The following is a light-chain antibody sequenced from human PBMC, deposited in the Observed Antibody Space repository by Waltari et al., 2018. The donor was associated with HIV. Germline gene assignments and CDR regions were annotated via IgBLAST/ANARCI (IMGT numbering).Light chain of an antibody. V-gene: IGLV2-8*01. CDR3: ASYAGRNTLV. CDR2: EVF. J-gene: IGLJ2*01. CDR1: ASDVGAYNY. Sequence: QSALTQPPSASGSPGQSVTISCTGKASDVGAYNYVSWSQQHPGKPPKLIIYEVFKRPSGVPDRFSGSKTGNTASLTVAGLQAEDEANYDCASYAGRNTLVFGGGTKLTVL.